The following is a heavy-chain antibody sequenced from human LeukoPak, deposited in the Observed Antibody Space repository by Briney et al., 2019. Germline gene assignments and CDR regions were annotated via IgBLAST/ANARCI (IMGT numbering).Heavy chain of an antibody. CDR1: GGSFSSYY. Sequence: SETLSLTCTVSGGSFSSYYWSWIRQPAGKGLEWIGRIYSSGSTNYNPSLKSRVTMSVDMSRNQFSLKLGSVTVADRAGYYCARVSPGGNSDYWGQGTLVTVSS. CDR3: ARVSPGGNSDY. CDR2: IYSSGST. V-gene: IGHV4-4*07. J-gene: IGHJ4*02. D-gene: IGHD4-23*01.